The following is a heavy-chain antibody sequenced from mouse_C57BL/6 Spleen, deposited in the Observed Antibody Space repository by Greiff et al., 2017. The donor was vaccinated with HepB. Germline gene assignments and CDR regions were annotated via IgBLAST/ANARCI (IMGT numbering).Heavy chain of an antibody. CDR2: IYPGSGST. V-gene: IGHV1-55*01. Sequence: QVQLQQPGAELVKPGASVKMSCKASGYTFTSYWITWVKQRPGQGLEWIGDIYPGSGSTNYNEKFKSKATLTVDTSSSTAYMQLSSLTSEDSAVYYCARYRDGYPYFDYWGQGTTLTVSS. CDR1: GYTFTSYW. J-gene: IGHJ2*01. D-gene: IGHD2-3*01. CDR3: ARYRDGYPYFDY.